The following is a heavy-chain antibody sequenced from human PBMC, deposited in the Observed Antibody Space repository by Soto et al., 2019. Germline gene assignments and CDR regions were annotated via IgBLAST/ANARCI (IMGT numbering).Heavy chain of an antibody. CDR1: GFTFNRYW. J-gene: IGHJ4*02. D-gene: IGHD6-6*01. Sequence: EVQLVESEGGLVQPGGSLRLSCAASGFTFNRYWMGWVRQAPGKGPEWLANIKQDGSERYYVDSVKGRFTISRDNVKNSVYLQMSSPRAEDTAVYDCTRTISALPGDDYWGQGTLVTVSS. CDR2: IKQDGSER. V-gene: IGHV3-7*01. CDR3: TRTISALPGDDY.